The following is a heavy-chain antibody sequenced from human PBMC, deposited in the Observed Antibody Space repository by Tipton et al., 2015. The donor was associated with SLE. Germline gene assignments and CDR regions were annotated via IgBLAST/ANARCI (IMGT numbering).Heavy chain of an antibody. J-gene: IGHJ4*02. CDR3: AREDIGNTRPSFEPLFDY. V-gene: IGHV4-31*03. D-gene: IGHD1/OR15-1a*01. CDR1: GGSISSGGYY. Sequence: TLSLTYTVSGGSISSGGYYWSCIRQHPGKGLEWIVYIYYSGSTYYNPSLKSRVTISVDTYKNQFSLKLSSVTAAGTAVYYCAREDIGNTRPSFEPLFDYWGQGTLVTVSS. CDR2: IYYSGST.